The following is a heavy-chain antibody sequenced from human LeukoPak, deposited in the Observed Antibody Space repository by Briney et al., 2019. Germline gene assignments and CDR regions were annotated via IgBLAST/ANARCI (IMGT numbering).Heavy chain of an antibody. Sequence: SVKVSCKASGGTFSSYAISWVRQAPGQGLEGMGGIIPIFGTANYAQKFQGRVTITADKSTSTAYMELSSLRSEDTAVYYCARGHSSGHYYYYYYMDVWGKGTTVTVSS. CDR2: IIPIFGTA. CDR1: GGTFSSYA. V-gene: IGHV1-69*06. D-gene: IGHD6-25*01. CDR3: ARGHSSGHYYYYYYMDV. J-gene: IGHJ6*03.